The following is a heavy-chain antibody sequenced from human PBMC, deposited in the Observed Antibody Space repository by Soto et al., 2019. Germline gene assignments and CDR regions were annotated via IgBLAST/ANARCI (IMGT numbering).Heavy chain of an antibody. CDR2: ISPYNGNT. Sequence: VQLVQSGAEVKKPGASVKVSCKASGYTFTSYGISWVRQAPGQGHDGMGGISPYNGNTNYAQKLQGRVTMTRDKSTRTAYMRLRSLRSDNTAVYYCARWLRRGSSGPRLFDYWGKGTLVTVSS. CDR1: GYTFTSYG. V-gene: IGHV1-18*01. CDR3: ARWLRRGSSGPRLFDY. D-gene: IGHD6-25*01. J-gene: IGHJ4*02.